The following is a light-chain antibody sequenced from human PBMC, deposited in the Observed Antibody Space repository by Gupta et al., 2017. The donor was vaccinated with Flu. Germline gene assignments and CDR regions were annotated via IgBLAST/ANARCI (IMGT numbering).Light chain of an antibody. J-gene: IGLJ3*02. Sequence: SSELIQPPSVSVSPGQTARHTCSGDALSNQYAYWYQQKPGQDPVVWVYKDIERRSGILERFSASSSGTTVTLTIPGVQAEDESDYYCQSRDNSGWVFGGGTVLTVL. V-gene: IGLV3-25*01. CDR2: KDI. CDR1: ALSNQY. CDR3: QSRDNSGWV.